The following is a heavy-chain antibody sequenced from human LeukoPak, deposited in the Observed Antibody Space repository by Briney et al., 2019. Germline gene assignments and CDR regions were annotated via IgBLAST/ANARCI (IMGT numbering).Heavy chain of an antibody. V-gene: IGHV4-34*01. J-gene: IGHJ4*02. CDR2: ISHRGRT. D-gene: IGHD3-10*01. CDR3: ARDEYYYGSGSRRYDY. CDR1: GGSLSDYY. Sequence: PSETLSLTCAVYGGSLSDYYWSWIRQSPGKGLEWIGEISHRGRTNYNPSLKSRVTMSVDTSKNQFSLKLSSVTAADTAVYYCARDEYYYGSGSRRYDYWGQGTLVTVSS.